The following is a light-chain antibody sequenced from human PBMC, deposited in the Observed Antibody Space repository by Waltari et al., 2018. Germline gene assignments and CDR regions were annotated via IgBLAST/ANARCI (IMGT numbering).Light chain of an antibody. Sequence: QSALTQPPSASGSGGQSVTTSCTVAFKYVSWYQKHPGKAPKLLIYDVFKRPSGVTDRFSGSQSGDTATLTVSWVQSEDEAVYYCSSYAATNNLRNVFGTGTRLTVL. J-gene: IGLJ1*01. V-gene: IGLV2-8*01. CDR3: SSYAATNNLRNV. CDR1: AFKY. CDR2: DVF.